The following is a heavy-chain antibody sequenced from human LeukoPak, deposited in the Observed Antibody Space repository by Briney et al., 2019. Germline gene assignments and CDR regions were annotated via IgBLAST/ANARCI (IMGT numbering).Heavy chain of an antibody. J-gene: IGHJ2*01. D-gene: IGHD3-10*01. V-gene: IGHV4-34*01. CDR2: INHSGST. CDR3: ARGRLRITMVRGVINTGYFDF. Sequence: PSETLSLTCAVYGESFSGYYWSWIRQPPGKGLEWIGEINHSGSTNYNPSLKSRVTISVDTSKNQFSLKLSSVTAADTAVYYCARGRLRITMVRGVINTGYFDFWGRGTLVTVSS. CDR1: GESFSGYY.